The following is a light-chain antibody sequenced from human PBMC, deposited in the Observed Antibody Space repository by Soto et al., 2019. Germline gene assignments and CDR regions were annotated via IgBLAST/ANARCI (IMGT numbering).Light chain of an antibody. V-gene: IGLV1-44*01. Sequence: QSVLTHPPSASGTPGQRVTISCSGGNSNLGSNPVNWYLHLPGTAPKLLIYRDNQRPSGVPDRFSGSKSGTSASLAISGLQSEDEADYFCSAWDDSIFGPVFGGGTKLTVL. CDR3: SAWDDSIFGPV. CDR1: NSNLGSNP. J-gene: IGLJ2*01. CDR2: RDN.